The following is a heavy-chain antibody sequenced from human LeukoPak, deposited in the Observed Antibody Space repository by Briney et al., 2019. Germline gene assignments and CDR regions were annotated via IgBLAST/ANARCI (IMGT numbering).Heavy chain of an antibody. D-gene: IGHD3-3*01. CDR2: INHSGST. CDR1: GGSFSGYY. J-gene: IGHJ4*02. V-gene: IGHV4-34*01. CDR3: ARGRTYYDFWSGYGSDY. Sequence: SETLSHTCAVYGGSFSGYYWSWIRQPPGKGLEWIGEINHSGSTNYNPSLKSRVTISVDTSENQFSLKLSSVTAADTAVYYCARGRTYYDFWSGYGSDYWGQGTLVTVSS.